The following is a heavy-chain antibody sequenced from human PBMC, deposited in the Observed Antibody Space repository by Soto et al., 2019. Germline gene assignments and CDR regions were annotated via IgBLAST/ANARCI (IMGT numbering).Heavy chain of an antibody. CDR2: IYYSGST. CDR1: GGSISSYY. Sequence: QVQLQESGPGLVKPSETLSLTCTVSGGSISSYYWSWIRQPPGKGLEWIGYIYYSGSTNYNPSLKSRVTISVDTPKNQFSLKLSSVTAADTAVYYCARGYCSGGSCYPIDNWFDPWGQGTLVTVSS. V-gene: IGHV4-59*01. J-gene: IGHJ5*02. D-gene: IGHD2-15*01. CDR3: ARGYCSGGSCYPIDNWFDP.